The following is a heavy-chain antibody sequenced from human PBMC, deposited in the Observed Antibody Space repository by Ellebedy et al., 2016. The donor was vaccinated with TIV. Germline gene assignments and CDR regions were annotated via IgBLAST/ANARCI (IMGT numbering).Heavy chain of an antibody. Sequence: GESLKISCKGSGYSFTSYWISWVRQMPGKGLEWMGRIDPSDSYTNYSPSFQGHVTISADKSISTAYLQWSSLKASDTAMYYCARTADTAMVLRAYDAFDIWGQGTMVTVSS. V-gene: IGHV5-10-1*01. D-gene: IGHD5-18*01. CDR1: GYSFTSYW. J-gene: IGHJ3*02. CDR3: ARTADTAMVLRAYDAFDI. CDR2: IDPSDSYT.